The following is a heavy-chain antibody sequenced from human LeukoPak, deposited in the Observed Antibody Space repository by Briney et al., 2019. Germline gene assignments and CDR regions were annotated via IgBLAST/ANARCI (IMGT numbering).Heavy chain of an antibody. V-gene: IGHV3-11*01. Sequence: PGGSLRLSCAASGLTFSDYYMGWIRQAPGKGLEWVSYIISSGGTIYYADSVKGRFTISRDNAKNSLYLQMNSLRAEDTAVYYCARHRGYFYDPSYYFDYWGQGTLVTVSS. D-gene: IGHD2/OR15-2a*01. CDR1: GLTFSDYY. CDR3: ARHRGYFYDPSYYFDY. J-gene: IGHJ4*02. CDR2: IISSGGTI.